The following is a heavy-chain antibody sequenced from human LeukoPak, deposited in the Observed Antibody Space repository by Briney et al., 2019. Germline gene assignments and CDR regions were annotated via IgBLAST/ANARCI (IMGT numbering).Heavy chain of an antibody. CDR1: GYTLTELS. CDR2: FDPEDGET. V-gene: IGHV1-24*01. CDR3: ARSALYYYDSSGYYYFDY. J-gene: IGHJ4*02. Sequence: ASVKVSCKVSGYTLTELSMHWVRQAPGKGLEWMGGFDPEDGETIYAQKFQGRVTMTEDTSTDTAYMELSSLRSEDTAVYYCARSALYYYDSSGYYYFDYWGQGTLVTVSS. D-gene: IGHD3-22*01.